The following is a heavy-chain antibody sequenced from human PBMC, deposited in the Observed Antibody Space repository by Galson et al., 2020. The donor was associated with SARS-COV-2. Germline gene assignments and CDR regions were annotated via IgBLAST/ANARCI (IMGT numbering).Heavy chain of an antibody. V-gene: IGHV4-39*01. CDR3: ARQILTGYYSFYYFDY. D-gene: IGHD3-9*01. Sequence: SETLSLTCTVSGGSISSSSYYWGWIRQPPGEGLEWIVSIYYSESNYYNPSLPSRVTMSVDTSKNQFSLKLSSVTAADTAVYYCARQILTGYYSFYYFDYWGQGTLVTVSS. CDR2: IYYSESN. CDR1: GGSISSSSYY. J-gene: IGHJ4*02.